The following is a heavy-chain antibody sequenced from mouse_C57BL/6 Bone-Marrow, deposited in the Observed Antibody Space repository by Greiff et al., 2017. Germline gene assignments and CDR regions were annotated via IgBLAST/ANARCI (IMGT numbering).Heavy chain of an antibody. J-gene: IGHJ3*01. V-gene: IGHV1-80*01. CDR3: ARWVTTVVAPGFAY. D-gene: IGHD1-1*01. CDR1: GYAFSSYW. Sequence: QVQLQQSGAELVKPGASVKISCKASGYAFSSYWMNWVKQRPGKGLEWIGQIYPGDGDTNYNGKFKGKATLTADKSSSTAYMQLSSLTSEDSAVYFGARWVTTVVAPGFAYWGQGTLVTVSA. CDR2: IYPGDGDT.